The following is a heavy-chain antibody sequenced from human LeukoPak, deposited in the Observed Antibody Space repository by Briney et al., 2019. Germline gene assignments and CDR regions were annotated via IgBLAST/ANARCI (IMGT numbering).Heavy chain of an antibody. D-gene: IGHD3-22*01. CDR3: ARVRYYDSSGYYPDY. Sequence: SETLSLTCTVSGGSISSSSYYWGWIRQPPGKGLEWIGSIYYSGSTYYNPSLKSRVTISVDTSRNQFSLKLSSVTAADTAVYYCARVRYYDSSGYYPDYWGQRTLVTVSS. CDR2: IYYSGST. J-gene: IGHJ4*02. CDR1: GGSISSSSYY. V-gene: IGHV4-39*07.